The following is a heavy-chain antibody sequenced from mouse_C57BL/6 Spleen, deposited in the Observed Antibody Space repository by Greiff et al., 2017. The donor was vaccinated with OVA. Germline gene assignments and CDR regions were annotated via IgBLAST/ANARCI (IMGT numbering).Heavy chain of an antibody. V-gene: IGHV1-22*01. D-gene: IGHD3-2*02. J-gene: IGHJ2*01. CDR2: INPNNGGT. CDR1: GYTFTDYN. CDR3: AFDSSGYVGYFDY. Sequence: VQLQQSGPELVKPGASVKMSCKASGYTFTDYNMHWVKQSHGKSLEWIGYINPNNGGTSYNQKFKGKATLTVNKSSSTAYMELSSLTSEDSAVYYCAFDSSGYVGYFDYWGQGTTLTVSS.